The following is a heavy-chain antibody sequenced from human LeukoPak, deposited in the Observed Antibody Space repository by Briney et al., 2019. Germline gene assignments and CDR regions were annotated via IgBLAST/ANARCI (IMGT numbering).Heavy chain of an antibody. Sequence: SETLSLTCTVSSGSISSYYWSWIRQPPGKGLEWIGYIYYTGNTNYNPSLQSRVTISVDTSKNQFSLKLTSVTAADTAVYYCARLGRNAAWADYWGQGTLVTVSS. CDR2: IYYTGNT. CDR1: SGSISSYY. V-gene: IGHV4-59*01. D-gene: IGHD6-13*01. J-gene: IGHJ4*02. CDR3: ARLGRNAAWADY.